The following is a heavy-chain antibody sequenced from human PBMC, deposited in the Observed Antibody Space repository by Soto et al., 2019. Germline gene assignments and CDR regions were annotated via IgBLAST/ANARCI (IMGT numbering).Heavy chain of an antibody. V-gene: IGHV3-53*01. CDR3: ARVMMVRGVVFEY. Sequence: EVQLVESGGVLIQPGGSLRLSCAVSGFSVSSTYMSWVRQAPGKGLEWVSVMYSGGSAYYADSVKGRFSISRENSKNTLSLQMNSLRAEDTAVYYCARVMMVRGVVFEYWGRGTLVTVSS. CDR2: MYSGGSA. CDR1: GFSVSSTY. J-gene: IGHJ4*02. D-gene: IGHD3-10*01.